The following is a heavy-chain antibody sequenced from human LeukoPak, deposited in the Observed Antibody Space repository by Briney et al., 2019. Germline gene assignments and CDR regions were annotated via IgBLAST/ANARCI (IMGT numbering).Heavy chain of an antibody. Sequence: SETLSLTCAVYGESFSGFYWSWIRQPPGKGLEWIGEINESGSTNYNPSLKSRVTISVDTSKNQFSLKLSSVTAADTAVYYCARDQVYDYVWGSYHTFFDYWGQGTLVTVSS. CDR3: ARDQVYDYVWGSYHTFFDY. D-gene: IGHD3-16*02. CDR2: INESGST. V-gene: IGHV4-34*01. J-gene: IGHJ4*02. CDR1: GESFSGFY.